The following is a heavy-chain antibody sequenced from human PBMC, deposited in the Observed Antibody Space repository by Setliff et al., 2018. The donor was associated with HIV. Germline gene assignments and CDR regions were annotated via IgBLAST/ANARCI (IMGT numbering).Heavy chain of an antibody. V-gene: IGHV1-69*10. CDR1: GGRFRTYA. Sequence: VASVKVSCKASGGRFRTYAISWVRQAPGQGLEWMGGIIPMLGTANYARDFQGKVTITADKSTSTAYMELTSLKFEDTAVYYCAEGGLGGGDYYFDYWGQGSLVTVSS. D-gene: IGHD2-21*02. CDR2: IIPMLGTA. CDR3: AEGGLGGGDYYFDY. J-gene: IGHJ4*02.